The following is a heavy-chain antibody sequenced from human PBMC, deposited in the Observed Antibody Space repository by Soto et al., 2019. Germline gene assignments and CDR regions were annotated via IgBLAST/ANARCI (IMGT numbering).Heavy chain of an antibody. D-gene: IGHD1-1*01. CDR2: ISYDATHK. Sequence: QAQLVESGGGVVQPGRSLRLSCEASGFSFKNYGMHWVRQAPGKGLEWVAFISYDATHKKYADSEEGRCTSSIDKSKNSLYLQNNSLRAEDTAASACARIEPVERDIYYYAGMEVWGQGTTGTVSS. V-gene: IGHV3-30*03. CDR1: GFSFKNYG. J-gene: IGHJ6*02. CDR3: ARIEPVERDIYYYAGMEV.